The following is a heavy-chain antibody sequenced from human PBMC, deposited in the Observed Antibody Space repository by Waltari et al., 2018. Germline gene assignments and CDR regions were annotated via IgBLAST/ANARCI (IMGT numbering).Heavy chain of an antibody. CDR1: GGSLSSYY. CDR3: ARDASGGEGYYYYGMDV. D-gene: IGHD3-10*01. J-gene: IGHJ6*02. Sequence: QVQLQESGPGLVKPSETLSLTCTVSGGSLSSYYWTWLRQPPGKGLEWIGYIYYSGSTNYNPSLKSRVTISVDTSKNQFSLKLSSVTAADTAVYYCARDASGGEGYYYYGMDVWGQGTTVTVSS. CDR2: IYYSGST. V-gene: IGHV4-59*01.